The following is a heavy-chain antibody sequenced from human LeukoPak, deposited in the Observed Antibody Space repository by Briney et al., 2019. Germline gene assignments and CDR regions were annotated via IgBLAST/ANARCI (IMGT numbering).Heavy chain of an antibody. V-gene: IGHV4-59*08. Sequence: PSEALSLTCTVSGGSISRNYWNWIRQPPGKGLEWIGNIYYSETTNYNPSLKSRVTISVDTSKNQFSLKLSSVTAADTAVYYCARRRGIAAAGGDWFDPWGQGTLVTVSS. CDR1: GGSISRNY. CDR2: IYYSETT. J-gene: IGHJ5*02. CDR3: ARRRGIAAAGGDWFDP. D-gene: IGHD6-13*01.